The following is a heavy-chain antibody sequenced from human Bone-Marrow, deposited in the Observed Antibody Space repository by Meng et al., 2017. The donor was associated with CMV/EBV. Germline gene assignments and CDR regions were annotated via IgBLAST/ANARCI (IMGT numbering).Heavy chain of an antibody. V-gene: IGHV3-11*01. CDR2: ISSSGSTI. D-gene: IGHD1-26*01. CDR1: GFTFSDYY. Sequence: GESLKISCAASGFTFSDYYMSWIRQAPGKGLEWVSYISSSGSTIYYADSVNGRFTISRDNAKNSLYLQMNSLRAEDTAVYYCARVLYSGSYSDDWGQGTLVTVSS. CDR3: ARVLYSGSYSDD. J-gene: IGHJ4*02.